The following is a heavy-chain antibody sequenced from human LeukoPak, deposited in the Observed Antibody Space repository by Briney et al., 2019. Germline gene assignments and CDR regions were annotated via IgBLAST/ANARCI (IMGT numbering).Heavy chain of an antibody. V-gene: IGHV4-38-2*02. D-gene: IGHD3-9*01. Sequence: SETLSLTCTVSGYSISSGYYWGWIRQPPGKGLEWIGSIYHSGSTYYNPSLKSRVTISLDTSKNQLSLKLSSVTAADTAVYYCARDQDWAIDYWGQGTLVTVSS. CDR2: IYHSGST. J-gene: IGHJ4*02. CDR3: ARDQDWAIDY. CDR1: GYSISSGYY.